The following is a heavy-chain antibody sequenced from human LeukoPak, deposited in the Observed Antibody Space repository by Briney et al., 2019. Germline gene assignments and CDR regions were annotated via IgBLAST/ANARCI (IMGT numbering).Heavy chain of an antibody. D-gene: IGHD1-26*01. V-gene: IGHV4-34*01. CDR3: ARVPSYSGSYYFDI. CDR1: GVSFSGYY. J-gene: IGHJ3*02. Sequence: SETLSLTCAVYGVSFSGYYWSWIRQPPGKGLEWIGEINHSGSTNYNPSLKSRVTISVDTSKNQFSLKLSSVTAADTAVYYCARVPSYSGSYYFDIWGQGTMVTVSS. CDR2: INHSGST.